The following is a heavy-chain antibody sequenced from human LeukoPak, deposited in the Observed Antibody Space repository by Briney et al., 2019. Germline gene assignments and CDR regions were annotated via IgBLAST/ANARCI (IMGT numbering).Heavy chain of an antibody. Sequence: PSETLSLTCAVYGGSFSGYYWSWIRQPPGKRLEWIGEINHSGSTNYNPSLKSRVTISVDTSKNQFSLKLSSVTAADTAVYYCASKEQQLRLFDPWGQGTLVTVSS. V-gene: IGHV4-34*01. CDR1: GGSFSGYY. CDR3: ASKEQQLRLFDP. D-gene: IGHD6-13*01. J-gene: IGHJ5*02. CDR2: INHSGST.